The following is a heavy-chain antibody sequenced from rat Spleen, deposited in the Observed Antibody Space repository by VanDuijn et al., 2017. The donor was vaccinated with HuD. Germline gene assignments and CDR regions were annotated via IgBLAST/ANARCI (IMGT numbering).Heavy chain of an antibody. CDR2: INYDGRST. Sequence: EVQLVESDGGLVQPGRSLKLSCAASGFIFSDHYVAWVRQAPTKGLEWVASINYDGRSTFYRDSVRARFTISRDNAKSTLYLQMDSLRSEDTATYYCARQPHFDYWGQGVMVTVSS. CDR1: GFIFSDHY. J-gene: IGHJ2*01. CDR3: ARQPHFDY. V-gene: IGHV5-29*01.